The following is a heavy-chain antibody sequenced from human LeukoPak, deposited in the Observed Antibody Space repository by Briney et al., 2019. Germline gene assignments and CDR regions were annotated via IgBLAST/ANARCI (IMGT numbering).Heavy chain of an antibody. CDR2: IYTSGST. Sequence: SQTLSLTCTVSGGSISSGSYYWSWIRQPAGKGLEWIGRIYTSGSTNYNPSLKSRVTISVDTSKNQFSLKLSSVTAADTAVYYCATGRMVGAYPFDYWGQGTLVTVSS. CDR3: ATGRMVGAYPFDY. CDR1: GGSISSGSYY. J-gene: IGHJ4*02. V-gene: IGHV4-61*02. D-gene: IGHD1-26*01.